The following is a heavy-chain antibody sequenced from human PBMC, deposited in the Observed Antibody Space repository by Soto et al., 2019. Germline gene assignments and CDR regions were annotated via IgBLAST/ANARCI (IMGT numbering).Heavy chain of an antibody. Sequence: QVQLVQSGTEVKRPGDSVKVSCKASGYTFTGYYVHWVRQAPGQGLEWMGWINPNSGDTYLAQRFQGRVTMNRDTSIGTAYMELRVLTSDDTAEYYCAKGGAIVAAGTRVYLYNAMDVWGQGTTVTFSS. CDR1: GYTFTGYY. V-gene: IGHV1-2*02. J-gene: IGHJ6*02. CDR3: AKGGAIVAAGTRVYLYNAMDV. CDR2: INPNSGDT. D-gene: IGHD1-26*01.